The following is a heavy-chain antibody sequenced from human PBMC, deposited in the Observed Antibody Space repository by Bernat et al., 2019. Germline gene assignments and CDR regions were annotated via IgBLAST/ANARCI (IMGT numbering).Heavy chain of an antibody. Sequence: QLQLQESGSGLVKPSQTLSLTCAVSGGSISSGGYSWSWIRQPPGKGLEWIGYIYHSGSTYYNPSLKSRVTISVDRSKNQFSLKLSSVTAADTAVYYCARGDTYYYDSSGYDGAFDIWGQGTMVTVSS. CDR2: IYHSGST. J-gene: IGHJ3*02. CDR3: ARGDTYYYDSSGYDGAFDI. CDR1: GGSISSGGYS. D-gene: IGHD3-22*01. V-gene: IGHV4-30-2*01.